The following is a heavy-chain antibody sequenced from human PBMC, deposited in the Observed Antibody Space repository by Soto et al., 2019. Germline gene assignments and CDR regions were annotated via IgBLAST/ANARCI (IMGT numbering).Heavy chain of an antibody. V-gene: IGHV5-51*01. CDR2: IYPGDFDT. CDR1: GYKFTAYW. CDR3: PRRVHKEYDPIDY. D-gene: IGHD1-1*01. Sequence: PGESLKISCMTSGYKFTAYWIAWVRQRPGKGLEWMGIIYPGDFDTRYSPSFEGQVTISVDRSTNTAHLQWSSLKASDTAIYYCPRRVHKEYDPIDYWGQVTLVPVS. J-gene: IGHJ4*02.